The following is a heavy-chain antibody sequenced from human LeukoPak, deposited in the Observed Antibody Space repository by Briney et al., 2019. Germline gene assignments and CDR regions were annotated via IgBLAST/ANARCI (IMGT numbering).Heavy chain of an antibody. Sequence: SETLSLTCTVSGGSISSYYWSWIRQPAGKGLEWIGRIYTSGSTNYNPSLKSRVTISVDTSRNQVSLKLNSVTAADTAVYYCARAPSAVGYFESWGQGTLVTVSS. CDR1: GGSISSYY. D-gene: IGHD4-23*01. V-gene: IGHV4-4*07. CDR2: IYTSGST. J-gene: IGHJ4*02. CDR3: ARAPSAVGYFES.